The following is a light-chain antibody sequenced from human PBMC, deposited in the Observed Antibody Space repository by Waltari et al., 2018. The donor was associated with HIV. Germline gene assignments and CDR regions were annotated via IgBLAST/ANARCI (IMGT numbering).Light chain of an antibody. CDR2: EVN. V-gene: IGLV2-11*01. J-gene: IGLJ2*01. CDR3: CSYADTYFVL. CDR1: SSDVGAYNY. Sequence: QSALTQPRSVSGSPGQSVTISCTGTSSDVGAYNYVSWYQHHPNKGPKLLIYEVNKRPSGVPDRFSGSKSGNTASLTSSGLQAEDEADYYCCSYADTYFVLFGGRTKLTVL.